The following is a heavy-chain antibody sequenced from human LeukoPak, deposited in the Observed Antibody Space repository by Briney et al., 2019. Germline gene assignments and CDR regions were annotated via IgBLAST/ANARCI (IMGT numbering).Heavy chain of an antibody. CDR2: ISGSGGST. CDR3: ARVFRPSLTVFIIRGAFDI. D-gene: IGHD3-3*01. Sequence: GGSLRLSCAASGFTFSSYAMSWVRQAPGKGLEWVSAISGSGGSTYYADSVKGRFTISRDNSKNTLYLQMNSLRAEDTAVYYCARVFRPSLTVFIIRGAFDIWGQGTMVTVSS. V-gene: IGHV3-23*01. CDR1: GFTFSSYA. J-gene: IGHJ3*02.